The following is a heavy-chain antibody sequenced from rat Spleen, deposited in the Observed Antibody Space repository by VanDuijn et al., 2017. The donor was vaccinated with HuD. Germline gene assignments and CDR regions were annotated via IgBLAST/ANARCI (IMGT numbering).Heavy chain of an antibody. CDR3: TRDHSYWGSYYPGGFAY. V-gene: IGHV2-6*01. Sequence: QVQLKESGPGLVQPSQTLSLTCTVSGFSLPNYHVSWFRQPPGKGLEWIATISSGGYTYYNSVLKSRLSISRDTSKSQVFLKMNSLQTEDTAIYFCTRDHSYWGSYYPGGFAYWGQGTLVTVSS. CDR2: ISSGGYT. D-gene: IGHD1-12*02. J-gene: IGHJ3*01. CDR1: GFSLPNYH.